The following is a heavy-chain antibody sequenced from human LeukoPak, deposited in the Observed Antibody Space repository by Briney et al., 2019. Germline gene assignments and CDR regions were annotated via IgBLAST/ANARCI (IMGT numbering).Heavy chain of an antibody. CDR1: GFTFSSYA. Sequence: GGSLRLSCAASGFTFSSYAVSWVRQAPGKGLEWVSAISGSGGSTYYADSVKGRFTISRDNSKNTLYLQMNSLRAEDTAVYYCAKHRQVVVPAAIEFDYWGQGTLVTVSS. CDR2: ISGSGGST. V-gene: IGHV3-23*01. D-gene: IGHD2-2*01. J-gene: IGHJ4*02. CDR3: AKHRQVVVPAAIEFDY.